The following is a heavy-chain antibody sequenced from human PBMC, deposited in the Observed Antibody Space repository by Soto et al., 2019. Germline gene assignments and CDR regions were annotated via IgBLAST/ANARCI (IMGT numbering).Heavy chain of an antibody. D-gene: IGHD3-10*01. CDR1: GGSIGSGSYY. Sequence: QVQLQESGPGLVKPSQTLSLTCTVSGGSIGSGSYYWSWIRQHPGKGLEWIGYINYSGSTFYIPSLKSRVATSNDKSSNQFSLKLSSVASADTGGEYLARGGHYRGCGGYYLFGFRGQGTLVTVSS. J-gene: IGHJ4*02. CDR2: INYSGST. V-gene: IGHV4-31*03. CDR3: ARGGHYRGCGGYYLFGF.